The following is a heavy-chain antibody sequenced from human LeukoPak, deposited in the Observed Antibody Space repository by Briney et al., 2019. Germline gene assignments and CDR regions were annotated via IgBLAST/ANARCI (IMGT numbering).Heavy chain of an antibody. CDR3: TVVPGYYFDY. Sequence: PGGSLRLSCAASGFTFSNAWMSWVRQAPGKGLEWVGRIKRIIDGGTTDYAAPVKGRFTVSRDDSINTLYLQMSSLKTEDTAVYYCTVVPGYYFDYWGQGTLVTVSS. V-gene: IGHV3-15*01. J-gene: IGHJ4*02. CDR1: GFTFSNAW. CDR2: IKRIIDGGTT. D-gene: IGHD2-2*01.